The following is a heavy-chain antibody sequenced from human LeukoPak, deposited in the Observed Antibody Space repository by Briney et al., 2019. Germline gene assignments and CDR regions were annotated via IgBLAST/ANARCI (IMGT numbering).Heavy chain of an antibody. J-gene: IGHJ6*03. CDR3: ARDQRGYVPNLTGYLYYSYMDV. CDR1: GFTFSSFA. Sequence: GGSLRLSCAASGFTFSSFAMNWVRQAPGKGLEWVSTISASGGGTYYADSVKGRFSVSRDTSKDTLYLQMNRLRAEDTAVYHCARDQRGYVPNLTGYLYYSYMDVWGKGTTVTVSS. D-gene: IGHD3-9*01. CDR2: ISASGGGT. V-gene: IGHV3-23*01.